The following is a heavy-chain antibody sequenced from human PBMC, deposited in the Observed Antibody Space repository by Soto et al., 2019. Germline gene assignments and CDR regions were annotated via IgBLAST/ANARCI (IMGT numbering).Heavy chain of an antibody. CDR1: GFTFSDYA. V-gene: IGHV3-23*01. D-gene: IGHD6-6*01. Sequence: GGSLRLSCAASGFTFSDYAMNWVRQAPGKGLEWVSSISSSGDDTYYPDSVKGRFTISRDNSRNTLYLQMNSLRAEDTAIYFCAKNGYEYSTSSPWFDPWGQGTLVTVSS. J-gene: IGHJ5*02. CDR2: ISSSGDDT. CDR3: AKNGYEYSTSSPWFDP.